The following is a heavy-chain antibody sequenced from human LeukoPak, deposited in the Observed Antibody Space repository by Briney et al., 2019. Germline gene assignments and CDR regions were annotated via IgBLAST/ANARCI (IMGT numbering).Heavy chain of an antibody. J-gene: IGHJ4*02. V-gene: IGHV4-4*07. CDR3: ASEPMYYYDSSGYTDFDY. CDR2: IYTSGST. CDR1: GGSISSYY. Sequence: SETLSLTCTVSGGSISSYYWSWIRQPAGKGLEWIGRIYTSGSTNYNPSLKSRVTMSVDTSKNQFSLKLSSVTAADTAVYYCASEPMYYYDSSGYTDFDYWGQGTLVTVSS. D-gene: IGHD3-22*01.